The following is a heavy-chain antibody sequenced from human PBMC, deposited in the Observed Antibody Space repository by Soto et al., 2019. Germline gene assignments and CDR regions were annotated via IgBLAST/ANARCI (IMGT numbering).Heavy chain of an antibody. V-gene: IGHV1-3*01. Sequence: QVQLVQSGAEVKKPGASVKISCKVSGYTFTRYTMNWVRQAPGQRLEWMGWINPDNSNTKSSQKFQDRVIITRDTSASTAYMDLSSLRSEDTAVYYCAGGIATGQLDPWGQGTLVTVSS. CDR1: GYTFTRYT. J-gene: IGHJ5*02. D-gene: IGHD2-15*01. CDR2: INPDNSNT. CDR3: AGGIATGQLDP.